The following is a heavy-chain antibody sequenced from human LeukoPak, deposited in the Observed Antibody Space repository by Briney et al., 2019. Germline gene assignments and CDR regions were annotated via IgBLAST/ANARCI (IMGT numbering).Heavy chain of an antibody. Sequence: PGGSLRLSCAASGFTFSSYEMNRVRQAPGKGLEWVSYISSTGGTIYYADSVKGRFTISRDNAKNSLYLQMNSLRAEDTAVYYCARSGTLKFWGQGTLVTVSS. D-gene: IGHD1-1*01. V-gene: IGHV3-48*03. J-gene: IGHJ4*02. CDR3: ARSGTLKF. CDR2: ISSTGGTI. CDR1: GFTFSSYE.